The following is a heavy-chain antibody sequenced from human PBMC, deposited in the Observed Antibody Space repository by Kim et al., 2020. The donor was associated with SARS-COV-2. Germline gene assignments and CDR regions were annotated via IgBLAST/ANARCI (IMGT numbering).Heavy chain of an antibody. D-gene: IGHD3-10*01. CDR2: ISGSGGST. CDR3: AKVSYYYGSGTYSIPGYGMDV. Sequence: GGSLRLSCAASGFTFSSYAMSWVRQAPGKGLEWVSAISGSGGSTYYADSVKGRFTISRDNSKNTLYLQMNSLRAEDTAVYYCAKVSYYYGSGTYSIPGYGMDVWGQGTTVTVSS. J-gene: IGHJ6*02. CDR1: GFTFSSYA. V-gene: IGHV3-23*01.